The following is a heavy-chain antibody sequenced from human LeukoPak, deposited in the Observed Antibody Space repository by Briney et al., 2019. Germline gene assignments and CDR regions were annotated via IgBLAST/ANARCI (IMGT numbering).Heavy chain of an antibody. CDR1: GYTFTGYY. V-gene: IGHV1-2*02. CDR2: INPNSGGT. CDR3: ARVCSGGSCLDY. J-gene: IGHJ4*02. Sequence: ASVKVPCKASGYTFTGYYMHWVRQAPGQGLEWMGWINPNSGGTNYAQKFQGRVTMTRDTSISTAYLELSSLTSEDTAVYYCARVCSGGSCLDYWGQGTLVTVYS. D-gene: IGHD2-15*01.